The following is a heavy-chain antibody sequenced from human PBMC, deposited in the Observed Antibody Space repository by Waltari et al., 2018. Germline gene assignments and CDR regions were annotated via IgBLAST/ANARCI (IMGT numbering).Heavy chain of an antibody. V-gene: IGHV4-4*07. CDR3: VRDGGAIFDY. D-gene: IGHD3-10*01. Sequence: QVQVQESGPGLVKPSETLSLTCTVSGASISNYFWSWIRQPAGKGLEWIGRVYTSGSTNCNPALKSRVTMSRDTSKNQFSLKLSSVTAADTAVYYCVRDGGAIFDYWGQGTLVTVSS. CDR2: VYTSGST. CDR1: GASISNYF. J-gene: IGHJ4*02.